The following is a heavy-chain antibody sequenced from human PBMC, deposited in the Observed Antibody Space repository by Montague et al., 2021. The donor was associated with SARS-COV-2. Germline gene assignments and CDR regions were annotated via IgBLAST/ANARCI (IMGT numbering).Heavy chain of an antibody. V-gene: IGHV3-48*03. CDR3: AREEDSYGSGTLDY. CDR1: GFTFSSYE. CDR2: ISSSGSTL. J-gene: IGHJ4*02. Sequence: SLRLSCAASGFTFSSYEMNWVRQAPEKGLEWVSYISSSGSTLYHADPVRVRFTISRDNARDSVYLQMNSLRAEDTAVYYCAREEDSYGSGTLDYWGQGTLVTVSS. D-gene: IGHD3-10*01.